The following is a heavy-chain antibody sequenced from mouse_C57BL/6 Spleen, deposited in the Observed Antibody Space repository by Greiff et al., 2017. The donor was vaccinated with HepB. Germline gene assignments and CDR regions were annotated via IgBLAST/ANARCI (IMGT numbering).Heavy chain of an antibody. CDR3: ARWGYYGNFMDY. V-gene: IGHV5-4*03. D-gene: IGHD2-1*01. Sequence: EVMLVESGGGLVKPGGSLKLSCAASGFTFSSYAMSWVRQTPEKRLEWVATISDGGSYTYYPDNVKGRFTISRDNAKNNLYLQMSHLKSEDTAMYYCARWGYYGNFMDYWGQGTSVTVSS. CDR2: ISDGGSYT. J-gene: IGHJ4*01. CDR1: GFTFSSYA.